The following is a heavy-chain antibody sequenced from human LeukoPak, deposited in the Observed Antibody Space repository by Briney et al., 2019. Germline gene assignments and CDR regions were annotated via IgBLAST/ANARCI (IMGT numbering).Heavy chain of an antibody. J-gene: IGHJ4*02. CDR1: GFTVSTNC. CDR2: IYSGGTT. CDR3: ARDRLGGDLTGESLY. D-gene: IGHD4-17*01. Sequence: PGGSLRLSCAASGFTVSTNCMTWVRQAPGKGLEWVSTIYSGGTTYYADSVMGRFTISRHNSRNTLYLQMNSLRAEDTAVYYCARDRLGGDLTGESLYWGQGTLVTVSS. V-gene: IGHV3-53*04.